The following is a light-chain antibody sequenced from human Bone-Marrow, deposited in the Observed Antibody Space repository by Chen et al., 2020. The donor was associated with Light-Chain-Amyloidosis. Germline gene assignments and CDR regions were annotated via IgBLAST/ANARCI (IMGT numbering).Light chain of an antibody. J-gene: IGLJ3*02. V-gene: IGLV3-21*02. CDR3: QVWDRSSDRPV. Sequence: SYVLTQPSSVSVAPGQTATIACGGNNIGSTSVHWYQQTPGQAPLLAVYDDGDRPSGIPERWSGSNSGNAATLTISRGEAGDEADYYCQVWDRSSDRPVFGGGTKLTVL. CDR2: DDG. CDR1: NIGSTS.